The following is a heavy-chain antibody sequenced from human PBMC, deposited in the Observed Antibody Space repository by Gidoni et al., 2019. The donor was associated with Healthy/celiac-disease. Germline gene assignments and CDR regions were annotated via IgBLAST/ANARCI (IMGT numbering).Heavy chain of an antibody. CDR2: IRYDGSNK. CDR1: GFTFSSYG. CDR3: AKDEGDIVVVPAAAIFDY. V-gene: IGHV3-30*02. Sequence: QVQLVESGGGVVQPGGSLRLSCAASGFTFSSYGMHWVRQAPGKGLEWVAFIRYDGSNKYYADSVKGRFTISRDNSKNTLYLQMNSLRAEDTAVYYCAKDEGDIVVVPAAAIFDYWGQGTLVTVSS. J-gene: IGHJ4*02. D-gene: IGHD2-2*01.